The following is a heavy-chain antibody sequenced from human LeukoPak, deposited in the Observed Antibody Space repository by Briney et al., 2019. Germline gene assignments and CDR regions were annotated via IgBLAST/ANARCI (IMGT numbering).Heavy chain of an antibody. CDR3: ARRLSGSYFRIDY. Sequence: PSETLSLTCTVSGGSVSSGSYYWSWIRQPPGKGLEWIGYIYYSGSTNYNPSLKSRVTISVDTSENQFSLKLSSVTAADTAVYCCARRLSGSYFRIDYWGQGTLVTVSS. CDR2: IYYSGST. CDR1: GGSVSSGSYY. V-gene: IGHV4-61*01. D-gene: IGHD1-26*01. J-gene: IGHJ4*02.